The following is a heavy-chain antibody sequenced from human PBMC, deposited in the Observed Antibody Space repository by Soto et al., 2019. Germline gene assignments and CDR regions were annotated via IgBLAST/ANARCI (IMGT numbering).Heavy chain of an antibody. CDR1: GFTFSSYG. Sequence: GGSLRLSCAASGFTFSSYGMHWVRQAPGKGLEWVAVISYDGSNKYYADSVKGRFTISRDNSKNTLYLQMNSLRAEDTAVYYCAKDHRLDVYYYYGMDVWGQGTTVTVSS. J-gene: IGHJ6*02. CDR3: AKDHRLDVYYYYGMDV. CDR2: ISYDGSNK. V-gene: IGHV3-30*18. D-gene: IGHD3-10*02.